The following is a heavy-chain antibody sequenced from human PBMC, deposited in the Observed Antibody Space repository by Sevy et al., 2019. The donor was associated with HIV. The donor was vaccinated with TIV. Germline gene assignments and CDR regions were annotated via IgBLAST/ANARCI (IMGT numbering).Heavy chain of an antibody. CDR3: ARHLSTTQGYYFDY. CDR1: GDAMSSRSYY. D-gene: IGHD2-15*01. V-gene: IGHV4-39*01. Sequence: SETLSLTCSVSGDAMSSRSYYWDWIRQPPGKGLEWIGEISYSGSTYLNTSLTSRVTISVDTSKKQFSLKLTSVTAADTAVYYCARHLSTTQGYYFDYWGHGALVTVSS. J-gene: IGHJ4*01. CDR2: ISYSGST.